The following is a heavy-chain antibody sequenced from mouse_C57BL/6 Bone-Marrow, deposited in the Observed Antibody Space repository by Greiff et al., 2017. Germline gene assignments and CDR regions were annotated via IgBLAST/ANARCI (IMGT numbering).Heavy chain of an antibody. CDR2: INPNNGGT. CDR1: GYTFTDYN. D-gene: IGHD6-5*01. V-gene: IGHV1-22*01. Sequence: EVQLKESGPELVKPGASVKMSCKASGYTFTDYNMHWVKQSHGKSLEWIGYINPNNGGTSYNQKFKGKATLTVNKSSSTAYMELRSLTSEDSAVYYCARGLWAMDYWGQGTSVTVAS. J-gene: IGHJ4*01. CDR3: ARGLWAMDY.